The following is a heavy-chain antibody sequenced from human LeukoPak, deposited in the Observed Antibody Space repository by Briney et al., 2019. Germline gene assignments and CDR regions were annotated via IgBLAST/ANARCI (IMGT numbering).Heavy chain of an antibody. J-gene: IGHJ4*02. V-gene: IGHV3-7*03. Sequence: GGSLRLSCAASAFTTDEYRTSWVPPAPRKGLQWVANIKEDVSDKYYVDSVKGRYTSSRDNAKISLYLQMSRLRAEDPAVYYCARVGVAGFDYWRQGILVTVSS. D-gene: IGHD3-3*01. CDR2: IKEDVSDK. CDR1: AFTTDEYR. CDR3: ARVGVAGFDY.